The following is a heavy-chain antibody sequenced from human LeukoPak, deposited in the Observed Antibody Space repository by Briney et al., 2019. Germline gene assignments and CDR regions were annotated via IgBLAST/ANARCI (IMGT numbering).Heavy chain of an antibody. CDR1: GYTFTSYA. V-gene: IGHV7-4-1*02. J-gene: IGHJ3*02. CDR3: ARDQNYYDSSGYYYVRAFDI. Sequence: ASVKVSCRASGYTFTSYAMNWVRQAPGQGLEWMGWINTNTGNPTYAQGFTGRFVFSLDTSVSTAYLQISSLKAEDTAVYYCARDQNYYDSSGYYYVRAFDIWGQGTMVTVSS. D-gene: IGHD3-22*01. CDR2: INTNTGNP.